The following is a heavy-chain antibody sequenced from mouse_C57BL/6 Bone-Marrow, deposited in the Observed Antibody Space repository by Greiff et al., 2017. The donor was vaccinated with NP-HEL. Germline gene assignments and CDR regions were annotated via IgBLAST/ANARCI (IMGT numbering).Heavy chain of an antibody. CDR1: GFTFSDYG. Sequence: EVKLVESGGGLVKPGGSLKLSCAASGFTFSDYGMHWVRQAPEKGLEWVAYISSGSSTIYYADTVKGRFTISRDNAKNTLFLQMTSLRSEDTAMYYCARSDYYGSSSLAMDYWGQGTSVTVSS. J-gene: IGHJ4*01. CDR3: ARSDYYGSSSLAMDY. V-gene: IGHV5-17*01. D-gene: IGHD1-1*01. CDR2: ISSGSSTI.